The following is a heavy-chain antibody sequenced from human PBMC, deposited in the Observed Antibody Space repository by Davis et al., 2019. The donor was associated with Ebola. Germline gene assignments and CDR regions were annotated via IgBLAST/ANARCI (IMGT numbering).Heavy chain of an antibody. CDR3: ARVPSGSYWRYLDY. CDR1: RFTFRSYW. D-gene: IGHD1-26*01. CDR2: INGDGSKI. Sequence: GESLKISCAASRFTFRSYWMHWVRQAPGKGLVWVSRINGDGSKIDYTDSVKGRFTISRDNAKNTLYLQMNTLRAEDTAVYYCARVPSGSYWRYLDYWGQGTLVTVSS. V-gene: IGHV3-74*01. J-gene: IGHJ4*02.